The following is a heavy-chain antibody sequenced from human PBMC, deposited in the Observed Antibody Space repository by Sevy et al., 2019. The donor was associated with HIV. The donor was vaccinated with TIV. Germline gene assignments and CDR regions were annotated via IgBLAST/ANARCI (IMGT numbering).Heavy chain of an antibody. V-gene: IGHV4-31*03. D-gene: IGHD2-2*02. J-gene: IGHJ5*02. CDR2: IYYSGST. CDR3: ARGREDIVVVPAAIMFDP. CDR1: GGSISSGGYY. Sequence: SETLSLTCTVSGGSISSGGYYWSWIRQHPGKCREWIGYIYYSGSTYYNPSLKSRVTISVDTSKNQFSLKLSSVTAADTAVYYCARGREDIVVVPAAIMFDPWGQGTLVTVSS.